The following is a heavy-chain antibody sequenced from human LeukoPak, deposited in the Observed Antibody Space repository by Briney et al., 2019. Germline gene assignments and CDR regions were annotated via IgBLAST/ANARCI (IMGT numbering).Heavy chain of an antibody. J-gene: IGHJ4*02. D-gene: IGHD3-3*01. CDR2: IYYSGST. CDR1: GGSISSSSYY. V-gene: IGHV4-39*05. CDR3: AALRSGTIFGVVIIPYFDY. Sequence: SETPSLTCTVSGGSISSSSYYWGWIRQPPGKGLEWIGSIYYSGSTYYNPSLKSRVTISVDTSKNQFSLKLSSVTAADTAVYYCAALRSGTIFGVVIIPYFDYWGQGTLVTVSS.